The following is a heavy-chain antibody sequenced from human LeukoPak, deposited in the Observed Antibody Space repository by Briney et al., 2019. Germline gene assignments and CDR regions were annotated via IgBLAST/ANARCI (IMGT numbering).Heavy chain of an antibody. CDR3: ARDPIPITMVRGVNFDY. J-gene: IGHJ4*02. V-gene: IGHV1-2*02. Sequence: ASVKVSCKASGYTFTGYYMHWVRQAPGQGLEWMGWINPNSGGTNYAQKFQGRVTMTRDTSISTAYMELSRLRSDDTAVYYCARDPIPITMVRGVNFDYWGQGTLVTVSS. D-gene: IGHD3-10*01. CDR2: INPNSGGT. CDR1: GYTFTGYY.